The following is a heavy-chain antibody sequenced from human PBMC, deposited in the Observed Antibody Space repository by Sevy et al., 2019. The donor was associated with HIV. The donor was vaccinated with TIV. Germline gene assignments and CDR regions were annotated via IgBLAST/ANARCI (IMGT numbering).Heavy chain of an antibody. J-gene: IGHJ4*02. CDR3: AREGCTRPHDY. V-gene: IGHV3-23*01. CDR1: GFNFSIYS. D-gene: IGHD2-8*01. Sequence: GGSLRLSCAVSGFNFSIYSMSWVRQAPGKGLEWVSTLSFGCGKINYADSVKGRFIISRDDSKNTLYLQMNSLRAEDTAVYFCAREGCTRPHDYWGQGTLVTVSS. CDR2: LSFGCGKI.